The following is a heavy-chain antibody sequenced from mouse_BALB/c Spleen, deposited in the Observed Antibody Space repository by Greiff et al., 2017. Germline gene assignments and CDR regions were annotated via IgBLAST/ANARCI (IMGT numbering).Heavy chain of an antibody. Sequence: QLPQSGAELVKPGASVKLSCTASGFNIKDTYMHWVKQRPEQGLEWIGRIDPANGNTKYDPKFQGKATITADTSSNTAYLQLSSLTSEDTAVYYCAREYGNYDYAMDYWGQGTSVTVSS. CDR2: IDPANGNT. D-gene: IGHD2-10*02. J-gene: IGHJ4*01. V-gene: IGHV14-3*02. CDR1: GFNIKDTY. CDR3: AREYGNYDYAMDY.